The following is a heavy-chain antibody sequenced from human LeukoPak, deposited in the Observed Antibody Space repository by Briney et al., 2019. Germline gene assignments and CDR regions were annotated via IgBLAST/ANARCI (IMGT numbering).Heavy chain of an antibody. J-gene: IGHJ4*02. Sequence: PGGSLRLSCAASGFTFSTYSMNWVRQAPGKGLEWVSYISHSSSTIYYADSVKGRFTVSRDNAKNSLYLQMNSLRAEDTAVYYCARVFRRFRTVVVVAAFDYWGQGTLVTVSS. V-gene: IGHV3-48*01. CDR2: ISHSSSTI. D-gene: IGHD2-15*01. CDR3: ARVFRRFRTVVVVAAFDY. CDR1: GFTFSTYS.